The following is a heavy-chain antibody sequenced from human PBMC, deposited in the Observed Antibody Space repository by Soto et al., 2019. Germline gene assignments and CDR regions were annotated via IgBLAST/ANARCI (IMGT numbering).Heavy chain of an antibody. CDR3: ARPKGSYSSGYYYFDY. CDR1: GGTFSTYS. CDR2: IIPLFGTA. J-gene: IGHJ4*02. V-gene: IGHV1-69*13. Sequence: SVKVSCKTSGGTFSTYSIYWVRQAPGQGLEWMGAIIPLFGTADYAQKFQGRVTITADESTSTAYMELSSLRSEDTAVYYCARPKGSYSSGYYYFDYWGQGTLVTVSS. D-gene: IGHD6-19*01.